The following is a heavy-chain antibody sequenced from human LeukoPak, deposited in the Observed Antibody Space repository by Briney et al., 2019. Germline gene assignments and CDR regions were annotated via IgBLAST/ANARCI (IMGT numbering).Heavy chain of an antibody. CDR3: ARRSRYYDSSGYLSNYYYYYMDV. V-gene: IGHV3-21*06. D-gene: IGHD3-22*01. CDR1: GFTFSSYS. J-gene: IGHJ6*03. CDR2: ITSSSNNI. Sequence: GGSLRLSCAASGFTFSSYSMIWVRQAPGKGLEWVSSITSSSNNIYYADSVKGRFTISRDNPKNSLFLQMNSVRAEDTAVYYCARRSRYYDSSGYLSNYYYYYMDVWGKGTTVTISS.